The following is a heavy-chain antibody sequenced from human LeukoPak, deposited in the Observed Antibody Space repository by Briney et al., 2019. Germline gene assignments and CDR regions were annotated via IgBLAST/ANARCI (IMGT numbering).Heavy chain of an antibody. CDR3: AKASFGIAVAPR. V-gene: IGHV3-23*01. J-gene: IGHJ4*02. D-gene: IGHD6-19*01. CDR1: GFTVSGTH. Sequence: PGGSLRLSCAASGFTVSGTHMSWVRQAPGKGLEWVSAISGSGGSTYYADSVKGRFTISRDNSKNTLYLQMNSLRAEDTAVYYCAKASFGIAVAPRGGQGTLVTVSS. CDR2: ISGSGGST.